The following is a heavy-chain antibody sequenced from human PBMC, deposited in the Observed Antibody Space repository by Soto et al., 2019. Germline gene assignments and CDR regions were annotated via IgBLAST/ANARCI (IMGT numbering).Heavy chain of an antibody. V-gene: IGHV3-48*03. D-gene: IGHD1-1*01. J-gene: IGHJ4*02. CDR1: GFSFRSYE. Sequence: ELQLVESGGGLVQPGGSLRLSCAASGFSFRSYEMNWVRQVPGKGLEWVAYISGTTKFYAASVKGRFTISRDNAKNSLYLQMHSLRAGDTAFHYCARNWDGYFHLWGQGALVTVSS. CDR3: ARNWDGYFHL. CDR2: ISGTTK.